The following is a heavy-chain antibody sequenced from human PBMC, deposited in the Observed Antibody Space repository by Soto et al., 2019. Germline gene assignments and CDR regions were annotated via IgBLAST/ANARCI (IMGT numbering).Heavy chain of an antibody. CDR2: IYPGDSDT. J-gene: IGHJ6*02. D-gene: IGHD1-26*01. CDR3: ARDSGSYHFYYYYGMDV. CDR1: GYSFTSYW. Sequence: GESLKISCKGSGYSFTSYWIGWVRQMPGKGLEWMGIIYPGDSDTRCSPSFQGQVAISADKSISTAYLQWSSLKASDTAVYYCARDSGSYHFYYYYGMDVWGQGTTVTVSS. V-gene: IGHV5-51*01.